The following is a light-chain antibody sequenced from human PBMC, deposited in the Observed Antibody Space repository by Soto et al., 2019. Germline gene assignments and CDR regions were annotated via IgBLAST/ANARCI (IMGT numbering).Light chain of an antibody. CDR1: QSVSSY. Sequence: EIVLTQSPATLSLSPGERATLSCRASQSVSSYLAWYQQKPGQAPRLLIYDASNRATGIPARFSGSGSGTDFTLTISSLEPEDFAVYYCQQRSNWPSIFTFGSGTKVDIK. J-gene: IGKJ3*01. CDR3: QQRSNWPSIFT. CDR2: DAS. V-gene: IGKV3-11*01.